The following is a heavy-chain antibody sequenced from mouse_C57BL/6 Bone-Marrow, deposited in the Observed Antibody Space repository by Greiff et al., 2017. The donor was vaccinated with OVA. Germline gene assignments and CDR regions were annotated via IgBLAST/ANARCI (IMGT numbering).Heavy chain of an antibody. Sequence: VQLQQSGAELVRPGASVKLSCTASGFNIKDDYMHWVKQRPEQGLEWIGWIDPENGDTEYASKFQGKATITADTSSNTAYLQLSSLTSEDTAVYYCTKGVSLHYWGQGTTLTVSS. CDR3: TKGVSLHY. CDR1: GFNIKDDY. V-gene: IGHV14-4*01. J-gene: IGHJ2*01. CDR2: IDPENGDT.